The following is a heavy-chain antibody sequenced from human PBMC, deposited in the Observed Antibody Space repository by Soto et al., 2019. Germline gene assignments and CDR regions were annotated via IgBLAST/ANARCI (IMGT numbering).Heavy chain of an antibody. CDR2: LHSGGTI. J-gene: IGHJ4*02. V-gene: IGHV3-66*01. D-gene: IGHD4-17*01. Sequence: EVQPVESGGGLVQPGESLRLSCAASGITVSSNYMSWVRQAPGKGLEWVSVLHSGGTIYYADSVKGRFTISRDSSKNTLYLQMNSLRAEDTAVYYCARASTLTTIFDYWGQGTLVTVSS. CDR3: ARASTLTTIFDY. CDR1: GITVSSNY.